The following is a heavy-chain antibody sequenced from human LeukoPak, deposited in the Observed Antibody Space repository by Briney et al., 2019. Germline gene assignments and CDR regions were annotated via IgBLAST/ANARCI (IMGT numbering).Heavy chain of an antibody. Sequence: GGSLRLSCAASGFTFSSYWMHWVRQAPGKGPVWVSRINNDGSGTTYADSVKGRFTISRDDAKNTLYLQMNSLRAEDTAVYYCVRGGESTWSWGQGTLVTVSS. J-gene: IGHJ5*02. CDR2: INNDGSGT. D-gene: IGHD2-15*01. CDR1: GFTFSSYW. V-gene: IGHV3-74*01. CDR3: VRGGESTWS.